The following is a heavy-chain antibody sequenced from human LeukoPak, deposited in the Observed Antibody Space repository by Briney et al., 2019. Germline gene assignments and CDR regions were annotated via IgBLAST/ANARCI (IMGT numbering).Heavy chain of an antibody. J-gene: IGHJ4*02. CDR3: ATPYGSGAMTFDY. V-gene: IGHV1-24*01. CDR2: FDPEDGET. D-gene: IGHD3-10*01. CDR1: GYTLTELS. Sequence: ASVKVSCKVSGYTLTELSMHWVRQAPGKGLEWMGGFDPEDGETIYAQKFQGRVTMTEDTSTDTAYMELSSLRSEDTAVYYRATPYGSGAMTFDYWGQGTLVTVSS.